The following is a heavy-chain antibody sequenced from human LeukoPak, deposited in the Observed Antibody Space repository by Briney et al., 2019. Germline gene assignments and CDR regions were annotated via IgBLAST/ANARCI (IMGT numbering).Heavy chain of an antibody. CDR3: ARDFDLGITPGDDFDF. D-gene: IGHD3-9*01. CDR2: IKEDGTYT. CDR1: GFSFSKYW. Sequence: GGSLRLSCAASGFSFSKYWMHWVRQTPGEGLVWVSRIKEDGTYTSYADSVKGRFTISRDNARNTVFLQMNSLRAEDTAVYYCARDFDLGITPGDDFDFWGQGTLVTVSS. J-gene: IGHJ4*02. V-gene: IGHV3-74*01.